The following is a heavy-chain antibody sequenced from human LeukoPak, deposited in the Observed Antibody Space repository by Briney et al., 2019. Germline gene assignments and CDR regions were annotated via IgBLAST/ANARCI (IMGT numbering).Heavy chain of an antibody. CDR3: ATNTVTTLKDAFDI. D-gene: IGHD4-11*01. CDR2: ISWNSVTI. CDR1: GGSISSYY. Sequence: LSLTCTVSGGSISSYYWSWIRQPPGKGLEWVSGISWNSVTIGYADSVKGRFTISRDNSRNTLSLQMNSLRAEDTAVYYCATNTVTTLKDAFDIWGQGTMVTVSS. J-gene: IGHJ3*02. V-gene: IGHV3-9*01.